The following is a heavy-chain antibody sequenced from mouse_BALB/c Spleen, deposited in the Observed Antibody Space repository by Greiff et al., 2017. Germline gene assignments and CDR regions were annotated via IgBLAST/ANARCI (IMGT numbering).Heavy chain of an antibody. CDR1: GFTFSSFG. Sequence: EVKLMESGGGLVQPGGSRKLSCAASGFTFSSFGMHWVRQAPEKGLEWVAYISSGSSTIYYADTVKGRFTISRDNPKNTLFLQRTSLRSEDTAMYYCARSLSYAMDCGGRGASVTVSS. D-gene: IGHD6-1*01. J-gene: IGHJ4*01. CDR2: ISSGSSTI. CDR3: ARSLSYAMDC. V-gene: IGHV5-17*02.